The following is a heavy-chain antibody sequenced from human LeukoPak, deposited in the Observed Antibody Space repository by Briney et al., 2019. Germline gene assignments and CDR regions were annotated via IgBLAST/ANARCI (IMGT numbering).Heavy chain of an antibody. CDR1: GGTFISYA. CDR3: ARDPLARYCSSTSCFTDEIYYYYYGMDV. D-gene: IGHD2-2*01. Sequence: GASVKVSCKASGGTFISYAISWVRQAPGQGLEWMGGIIPIFGTANYAQKFQGRVTITADESTSTAYMELSSLRSEDTAVYYCARDPLARYCSSTSCFTDEIYYYYYGMDVWGQGTTVTVSS. V-gene: IGHV1-69*13. CDR2: IIPIFGTA. J-gene: IGHJ6*02.